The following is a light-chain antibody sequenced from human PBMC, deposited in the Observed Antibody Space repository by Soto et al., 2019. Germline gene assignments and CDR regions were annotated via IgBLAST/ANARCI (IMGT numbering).Light chain of an antibody. CDR1: QSISSW. J-gene: IGKJ1*01. V-gene: IGKV1-5*03. CDR2: KAS. CDR3: QQYNSYSGT. Sequence: DIQMTQSPSTLSASVGDRVTITCRASQSISSWLAWDQQKPGKAPKLLLYKASSLESGVPSRFSGSGSGTEFTLTISSLQPDDVATYYCQQYNSYSGTFGQGTKVEIK.